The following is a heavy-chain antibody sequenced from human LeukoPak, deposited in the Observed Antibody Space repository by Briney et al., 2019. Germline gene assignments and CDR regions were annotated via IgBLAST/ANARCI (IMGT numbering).Heavy chain of an antibody. Sequence: PSETLSLTCTVSGGPISSYYWSWIRQPPGKGLEWIGYIYYSGSTNYNPSLKSRVTISVDTSKNQFSLKLSSVTAADTAVYYCARTPNRYCSSTSCYAGYYYMDVWGKGTTVTVSS. CDR3: ARTPNRYCSSTSCYAGYYYMDV. CDR1: GGPISSYY. D-gene: IGHD2-2*01. V-gene: IGHV4-59*08. J-gene: IGHJ6*03. CDR2: IYYSGST.